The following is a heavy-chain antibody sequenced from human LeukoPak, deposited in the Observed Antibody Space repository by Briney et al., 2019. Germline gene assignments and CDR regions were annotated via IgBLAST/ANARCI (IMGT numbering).Heavy chain of an antibody. CDR3: ARDVAAGAGTPFDY. Sequence: SQTLPLICAISGDSVSSNSAAWNWIRQSPSRGLEWLGRTYYRSKWYNDYAVSVKSRITINPDTSKNQFSLQLNSVTPEDTAVYYCARDVAAGAGTPFDYWGQGTLVTVSS. CDR1: GDSVSSNSAA. J-gene: IGHJ4*02. D-gene: IGHD6-19*01. CDR2: TYYRSKWYN. V-gene: IGHV6-1*01.